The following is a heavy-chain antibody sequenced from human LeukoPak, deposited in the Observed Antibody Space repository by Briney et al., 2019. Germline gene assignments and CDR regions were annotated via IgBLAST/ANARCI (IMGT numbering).Heavy chain of an antibody. CDR2: IEQLGNAK. D-gene: IGHD1-7*01. CDR1: TFTFGDYY. Sequence: PGGSLRLSCAASTFTFGDYYMGWVRQAPGKGLEWVAYIEQLGNAKSYIDSVKGRFTISRDNAKSSLYLQMDRLRVEDTAVYYCSRWNFAFDIWGQGTMVTVSS. CDR3: SRWNFAFDI. J-gene: IGHJ3*02. V-gene: IGHV3-7*01.